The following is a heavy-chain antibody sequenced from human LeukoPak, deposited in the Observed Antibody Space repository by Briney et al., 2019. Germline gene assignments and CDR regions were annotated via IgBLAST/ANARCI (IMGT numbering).Heavy chain of an antibody. CDR1: GFALKSYS. CDR3: TAYYAFWSGYAGFFRIDH. D-gene: IGHD3-3*01. J-gene: IGHJ4*02. V-gene: IGHV3-21*01. CDR2: ISSTSAYI. Sequence: PGGSLRLSCAGSGFALKSYSLSWVRQAPGKGLEWVSSISSTSAYIYYADSVKGRFTISRDNVDNVVYLQMNSLGAEDTAVYYCTAYYAFWSGYAGFFRIDHWGQGNLVAVSS.